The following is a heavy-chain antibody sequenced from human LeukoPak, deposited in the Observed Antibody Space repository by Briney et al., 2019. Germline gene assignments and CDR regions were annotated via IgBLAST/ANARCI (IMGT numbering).Heavy chain of an antibody. J-gene: IGHJ4*02. CDR3: ATWGSGIAVAGTDRARAIDY. CDR2: INPSGGST. D-gene: IGHD6-19*01. Sequence: ASVKVSCKASGYTFTSYYMHWVRQAPGQGLEWMGIINPSGGSTIYAQKSQGRVTMTEDTSTDTAYMELSSLRSEDTAVYYCATWGSGIAVAGTDRARAIDYWGQGTLVTVSS. V-gene: IGHV1-46*01. CDR1: GYTFTSYY.